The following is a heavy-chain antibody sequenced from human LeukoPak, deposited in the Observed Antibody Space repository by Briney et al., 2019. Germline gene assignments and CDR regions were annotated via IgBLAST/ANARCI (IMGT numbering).Heavy chain of an antibody. CDR3: ARDPYYYDSSGYYDGGYFDY. D-gene: IGHD3-22*01. CDR1: GFTFSSYA. Sequence: SGGSLRLSCAASGFTFSSYAMHWVRQAPGKGLEYVSAISSNGGSTYYANSVKGRFTISRDNSKNTLYLQMGSLRAEDMAVYYCARDPYYYDSSGYYDGGYFDYWGQGTLVTVSS. J-gene: IGHJ4*02. CDR2: ISSNGGST. V-gene: IGHV3-64*01.